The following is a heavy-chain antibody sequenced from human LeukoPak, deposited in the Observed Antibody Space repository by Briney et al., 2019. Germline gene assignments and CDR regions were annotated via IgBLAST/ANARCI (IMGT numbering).Heavy chain of an antibody. Sequence: GGSLRLSCAASGFTFSSYAMSWVRQAPGKGLEWVANIKEDESEKYYVDSVKGRFTVSRDNAKNSLSLQMNSLGVEDTAVYYCAREYYYDNSGHGSFKYWGQGTLVTVSS. CDR1: GFTFSSYA. D-gene: IGHD3-22*01. CDR2: IKEDESEK. V-gene: IGHV3-7*01. J-gene: IGHJ4*02. CDR3: AREYYYDNSGHGSFKY.